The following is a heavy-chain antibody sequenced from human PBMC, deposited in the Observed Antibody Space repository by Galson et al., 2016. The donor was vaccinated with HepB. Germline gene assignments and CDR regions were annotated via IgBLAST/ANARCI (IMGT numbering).Heavy chain of an antibody. CDR1: GFSVSSNY. Sequence: SLRLSCAASGFSVSSNYISWVRQAPGKGLEWVSIFYSGGSTYYAESVQGRFIISRDNSKNTVDLQMNSLRPEDTAVYFCARTIVGGDWFDPWGQGTLVTVSS. V-gene: IGHV3-66*01. CDR3: ARTIVGGDWFDP. J-gene: IGHJ5*02. D-gene: IGHD1-26*01. CDR2: FYSGGST.